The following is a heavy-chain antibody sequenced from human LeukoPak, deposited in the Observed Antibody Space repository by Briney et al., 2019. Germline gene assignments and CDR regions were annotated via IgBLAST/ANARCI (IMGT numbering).Heavy chain of an antibody. V-gene: IGHV1-18*01. D-gene: IGHD1-26*01. Sequence: ASVKVSCKASGYTFTSYGISWVRQAPGQGLEWMGWISAYNGNTNYAQKLQGRVAMTTDTSTSTAYMEPRSLRSDDTAVYYCARGLWEPYYYGMDVWGQGTTVTVSS. J-gene: IGHJ6*02. CDR3: ARGLWEPYYYGMDV. CDR1: GYTFTSYG. CDR2: ISAYNGNT.